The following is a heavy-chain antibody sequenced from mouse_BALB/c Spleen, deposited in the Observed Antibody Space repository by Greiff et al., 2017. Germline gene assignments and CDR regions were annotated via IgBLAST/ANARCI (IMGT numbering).Heavy chain of an antibody. J-gene: IGHJ4*01. CDR1: GFSLTSYG. D-gene: IGHD2-4*01. Sequence: VQLVESGPGLVAPSQSLSITCTVSGFSLTSYGVHWVRQPPGKGLEWLGVIWAGGSTNYNSALMSRLSISKDNSKSQVFLKMNSLQTDDTAMYYCARDRGGYDYEDAMDYWGQGTSVTVSS. CDR3: ARDRGGYDYEDAMDY. CDR2: IWAGGST. V-gene: IGHV2-9*02.